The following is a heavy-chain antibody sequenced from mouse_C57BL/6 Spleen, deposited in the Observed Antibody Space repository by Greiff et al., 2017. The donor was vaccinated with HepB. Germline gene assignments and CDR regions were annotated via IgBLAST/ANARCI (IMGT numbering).Heavy chain of an antibody. D-gene: IGHD2-3*01. CDR2: IDPSDSYT. J-gene: IGHJ3*01. CDR3: AKDGSSY. CDR1: GYTFTSYW. V-gene: IGHV1-50*01. Sequence: QVQLQQPGAELVKPGASVKLSCKASGYTFTSYWMQWVKQRPGQGLEWIGEIDPSDSYTNYNQKFKGKATLTVDTSSSTAYMQLSSLTSEDSAVYYCAKDGSSYWGQGTLVTVSA.